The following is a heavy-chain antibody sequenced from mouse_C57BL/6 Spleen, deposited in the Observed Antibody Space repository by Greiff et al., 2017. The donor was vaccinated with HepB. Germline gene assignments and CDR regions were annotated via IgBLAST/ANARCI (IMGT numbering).Heavy chain of an antibody. V-gene: IGHV2-6*01. CDR2: IWGVGST. CDR3: AIDSSGYGFAY. Sequence: VQRVESGPGLVAPSQSLSITCTVSGFSLTSYGVDWVRQSPGKGLEWLGVIWGVGSTNYNSALKSRLSISKDNSKSQVFLKMNSLQTDDTAMYYCAIDSSGYGFAYWGQGTLVTVSA. CDR1: GFSLTSYG. D-gene: IGHD3-2*02. J-gene: IGHJ3*01.